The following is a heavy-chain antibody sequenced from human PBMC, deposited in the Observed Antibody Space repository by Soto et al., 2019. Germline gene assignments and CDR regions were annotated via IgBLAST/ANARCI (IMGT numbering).Heavy chain of an antibody. CDR3: ARVRYGGYVDY. CDR1: GGSISSSSYY. CDR2: IYNTGST. J-gene: IGHJ4*02. V-gene: IGHV4-61*05. D-gene: IGHD1-26*01. Sequence: SETLSLTCTVSGGSISSSSYYWGWIRQPPGKGLEWIGYIYNTGSTNLNPSLESRVTLSVDTSKNQFSLNINSVTAADTAVYFCARVRYGGYVDYWGQGTLVTVSS.